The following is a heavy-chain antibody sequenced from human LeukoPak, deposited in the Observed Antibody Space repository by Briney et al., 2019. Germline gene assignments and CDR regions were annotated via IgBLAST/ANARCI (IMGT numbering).Heavy chain of an antibody. Sequence: GGSLRLSCAASGFTFSSYSMNWVRQAPGKGLEWVTSISSSSSYIYYADSVKGRFTISRDNAKNSLYLQMNSLRAEDTAVYYCARYPPMYYYVIWYYMDVWGKGTTVTVSS. D-gene: IGHD3-10*02. CDR2: ISSSSSYI. CDR1: GFTFSSYS. J-gene: IGHJ6*03. CDR3: ARYPPMYYYVIWYYMDV. V-gene: IGHV3-21*01.